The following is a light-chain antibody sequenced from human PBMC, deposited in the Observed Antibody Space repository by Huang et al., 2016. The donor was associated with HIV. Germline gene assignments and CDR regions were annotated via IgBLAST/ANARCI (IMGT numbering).Light chain of an antibody. CDR1: ETVGTN. V-gene: IGKV3-15*01. J-gene: IGKJ2*01. Sequence: EVVMTQSPVTLSVFPGERATLSCRASETVGTNLAWYQQKPGQTPRLLIYGASTRPTDIPARFRGGGSGTEFTLTISSLQSEDVAVYYCQQYNNWPPFTFGQGTKLEIK. CDR2: GAS. CDR3: QQYNNWPPFT.